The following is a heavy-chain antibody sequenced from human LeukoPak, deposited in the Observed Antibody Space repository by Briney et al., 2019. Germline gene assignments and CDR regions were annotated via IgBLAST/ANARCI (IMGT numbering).Heavy chain of an antibody. CDR3: ARGRSSSSGDY. Sequence: ASVKVSCKASGYTFTGHYMHWVRQATGQGLEWMGWMNPNSGNTGYAQKFQGRVTMTRNTSISTAYMELSSLRSEDTAVYYCARGRSSSSGDYWGQGTLVTVSS. J-gene: IGHJ4*02. CDR1: GYTFTGHY. CDR2: MNPNSGNT. V-gene: IGHV1-8*02. D-gene: IGHD6-6*01.